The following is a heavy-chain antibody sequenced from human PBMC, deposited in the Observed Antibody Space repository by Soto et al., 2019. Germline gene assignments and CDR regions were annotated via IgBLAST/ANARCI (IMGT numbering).Heavy chain of an antibody. V-gene: IGHV1-2*04. CDR3: GRCWEGSVCYSVGMDV. CDR2: INPNSGGT. J-gene: IGHJ6*02. CDR1: GYTFTGYY. Sequence: QVQLVQSGAEVKKPGASVKVSCKASGYTFTGYYMHWVRQAPGQGLEWMGWINPNSGGTNYAQKFQGWVTMTRDTSISTAYMELSRLRSDDTAVYYCGRCWEGSVCYSVGMDVWGQRTTVTVS. D-gene: IGHD3-10*01.